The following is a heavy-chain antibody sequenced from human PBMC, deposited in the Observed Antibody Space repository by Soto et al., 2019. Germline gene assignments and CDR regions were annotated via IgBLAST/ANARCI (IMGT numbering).Heavy chain of an antibody. J-gene: IGHJ6*02. CDR2: IKQDGSEK. D-gene: IGHD3-22*01. CDR3: ARFYYDSSGYLPSPYYYYYGMDV. V-gene: IGHV3-7*04. Sequence: PGGSLRLSCAASGFTFSSYWMSWVRQAPGKGLEWVANIKQDGSEKYYVDSVKGRFTISRDNAKNSLYLQINSLRAEDTAVYYCARFYYDSSGYLPSPYYYYYGMDVWGQGTTVTVSS. CDR1: GFTFSSYW.